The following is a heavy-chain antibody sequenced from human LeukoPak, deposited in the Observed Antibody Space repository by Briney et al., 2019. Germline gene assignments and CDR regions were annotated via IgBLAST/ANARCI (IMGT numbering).Heavy chain of an antibody. D-gene: IGHD3-10*01. CDR1: GGSFSGYY. V-gene: IGHV4-34*01. CDR3: AKQGNFVGSGSYYGNWFDF. Sequence: SETLSLTCAVYGGSFSGYYWSWIRQPPGKGLEWIGEINHSGSTNYNPSLKSRVTISVDTSKNQFSLKLSSVTAADTAVYYCAKQGNFVGSGSYYGNWFDFWGQGNLVTVSS. J-gene: IGHJ5*01. CDR2: INHSGST.